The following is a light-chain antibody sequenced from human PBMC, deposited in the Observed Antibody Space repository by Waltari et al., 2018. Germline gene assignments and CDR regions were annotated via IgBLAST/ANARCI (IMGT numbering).Light chain of an antibody. CDR3: QQHNSHPYS. CDR2: AAS. V-gene: IGKV1-16*01. CDR1: QGISSY. J-gene: IGKJ2*03. Sequence: DIPMTQSPPPLSASVGDTLTITSRASQGISSYLAWYQQKPGKAPKRLIYAASTLQSGVPSRVSGSGSGTDFTLTICSLQPEDFATYDCQQHNSHPYSFGQGTKVEIK.